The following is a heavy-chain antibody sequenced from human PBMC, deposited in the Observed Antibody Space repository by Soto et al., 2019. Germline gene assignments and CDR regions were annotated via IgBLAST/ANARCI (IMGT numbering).Heavy chain of an antibody. CDR2: ISGSGGST. V-gene: IGHV3-23*01. D-gene: IGHD3-10*01. Sequence: GGSLRLSCAASGFTFSSYAMSWVRQAPGKGLEWVSAISGSGGSTYYADSVKGRFTISRDNSKNTLYLQMNSLRAEDTAVYYCAKGPRVITMVRGACGIFDYWGQGTLVTVSS. CDR1: GFTFSSYA. CDR3: AKGPRVITMVRGACGIFDY. J-gene: IGHJ4*02.